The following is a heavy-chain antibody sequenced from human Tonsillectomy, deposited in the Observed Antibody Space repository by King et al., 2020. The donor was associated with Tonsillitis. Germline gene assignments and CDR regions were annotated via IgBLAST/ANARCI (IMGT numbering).Heavy chain of an antibody. CDR1: GFTFDDYA. D-gene: IGHD3-10*01. Sequence: VQLVESGGGLVQPGRSLRLSCAASGFTFDDYAMAWVRQVPGKGLQWVSGISWNSGYKGYADSVKGRFTISRDNAKNSLYLQMNSLRAEDTALYYCAKDMRGSGTLDAFDFWGQGTMVTVSS. CDR3: AKDMRGSGTLDAFDF. V-gene: IGHV3-9*01. J-gene: IGHJ3*01. CDR2: ISWNSGYK.